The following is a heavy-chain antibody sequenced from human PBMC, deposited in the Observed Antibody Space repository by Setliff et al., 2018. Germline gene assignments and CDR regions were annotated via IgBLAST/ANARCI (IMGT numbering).Heavy chain of an antibody. D-gene: IGHD3-3*01. J-gene: IGHJ6*02. Sequence: PSETLSLTCAVYDGSFSDYYWSWIRQPPGKGLEWIGEINHYGSTKYKSSLKSRVTISVDTSKNQFSLKLYSVTAADTAVYYCRYWSGLRYFGLDVWGQGTTVTVSS. V-gene: IGHV4-34*01. CDR1: DGSFSDYY. CDR3: RYWSGLRYFGLDV. CDR2: INHYGST.